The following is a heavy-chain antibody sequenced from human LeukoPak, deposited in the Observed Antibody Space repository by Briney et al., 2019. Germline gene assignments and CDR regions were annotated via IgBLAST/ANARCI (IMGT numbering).Heavy chain of an antibody. J-gene: IGHJ4*02. Sequence: GGSLRLSCAASGFAFNSYGMHWVRQAPGKGLEWVAVISYDGSNKYYADSVKGRFTISRDNSKNTLYLQMNSLRAEDTAVYYCAKDHMIVVVITRGIDYWGQGTLVTVSS. V-gene: IGHV3-30*18. D-gene: IGHD3-22*01. CDR3: AKDHMIVVVITRGIDY. CDR2: ISYDGSNK. CDR1: GFAFNSYG.